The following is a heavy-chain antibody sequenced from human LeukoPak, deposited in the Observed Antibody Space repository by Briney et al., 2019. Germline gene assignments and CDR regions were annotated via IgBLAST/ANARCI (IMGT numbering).Heavy chain of an antibody. CDR1: GFSFSTYG. CDR2: IRYDGSNE. D-gene: IGHD5-24*01. J-gene: IGHJ3*02. CDR3: AKPGGGRGWLQYLGAFDI. Sequence: GGSLRLSCAASGFSFSTYGLHWVRHTPGKGLEWVAFIRYDGSNEYYADSVKGRFTISRDDSKNTLHLQMNSLRAEDTAVYYCAKPGGGRGWLQYLGAFDIWGQGTMVTVSS. V-gene: IGHV3-30*02.